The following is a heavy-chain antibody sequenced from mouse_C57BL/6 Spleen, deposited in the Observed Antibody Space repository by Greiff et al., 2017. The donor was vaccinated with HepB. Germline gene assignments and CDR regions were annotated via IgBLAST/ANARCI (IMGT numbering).Heavy chain of an antibody. V-gene: IGHV5-4*03. J-gene: IGHJ2*01. CDR2: ISDGGSYT. CDR3: ARRSDYYGSSWYYFDY. CDR1: GFTFSSYA. D-gene: IGHD1-1*01. Sequence: EVKVVESGGGLVKPGGSLKLSCAASGFTFSSYAMSWVRQTPEKRLEWVATISDGGSYTYYPDNVKGRFTISRDNAKNNLYLQMSHLKSEDTAMYYCARRSDYYGSSWYYFDYWGQGTTLTVSS.